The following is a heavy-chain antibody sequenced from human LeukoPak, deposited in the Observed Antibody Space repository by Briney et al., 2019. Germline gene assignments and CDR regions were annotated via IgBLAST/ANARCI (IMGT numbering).Heavy chain of an antibody. CDR1: GFTFSSYG. J-gene: IGHJ4*02. CDR3: ATSYSSSWTNDY. Sequence: SGGSLRLSCAASGFTFSSYGMHWVRQAPGKGLEWVAFIRYDGSNKYYADSVKGRFTISRDDSKNTLYLQMSSLRAEDTAVYYCATSYSSSWTNDYWGQGTLVTVSS. D-gene: IGHD6-13*01. CDR2: IRYDGSNK. V-gene: IGHV3-30*02.